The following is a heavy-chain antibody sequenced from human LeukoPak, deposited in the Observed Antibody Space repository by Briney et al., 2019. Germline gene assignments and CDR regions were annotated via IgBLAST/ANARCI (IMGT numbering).Heavy chain of an antibody. CDR1: GYTFTSYA. Sequence: ASVKVSCKASGYTFTSYATNWVRQAPGQGLEWMGWINTNTGNPTYAQGFTGRFVFSLDTSVSTAYLQISSLKAEDTAVYYCARDHPDPYSYGPFSDYWGQGTLVTVSS. CDR2: INTNTGNP. CDR3: ARDHPDPYSYGPFSDY. V-gene: IGHV7-4-1*02. D-gene: IGHD5-18*01. J-gene: IGHJ4*02.